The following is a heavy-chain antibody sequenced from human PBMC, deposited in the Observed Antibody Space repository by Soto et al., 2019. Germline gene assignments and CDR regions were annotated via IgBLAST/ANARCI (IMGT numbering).Heavy chain of an antibody. J-gene: IGHJ6*03. CDR1: SGPDRSHN. Sequence: QVQLQQSGPRLVKPSETLSLTCTVSSGPDRSHNLCWIRHPQGRGMVWIGYVYYTGDTAYNPSLRGRVTISSDTSTNAISFPPTSVTAADTAGYYCVRQGIDYLPGLVDVGGKATTVSVSS. D-gene: IGHD4-17*01. V-gene: IGHV4-59*08. CDR3: VRQGIDYLPGLVDV. CDR2: VYYTGDT.